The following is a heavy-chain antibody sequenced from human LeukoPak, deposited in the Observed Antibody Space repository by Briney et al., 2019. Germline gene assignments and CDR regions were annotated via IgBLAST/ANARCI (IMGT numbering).Heavy chain of an antibody. CDR1: GFTVSSNY. J-gene: IGHJ6*02. D-gene: IGHD3-10*01. CDR2: IYTGGST. Sequence: LPGGSLRLSCAASGFTVSSNYMSWVRQAPGKGLEWVSVIYTGGSTHYADSVKGRFTISRDNSKNTLYLQMNSLRAGDTAVYYCARYYGSGSYYDYYYYGMDVWGQGTTVTVSS. CDR3: ARYYGSGSYYDYYYYGMDV. V-gene: IGHV3-66*01.